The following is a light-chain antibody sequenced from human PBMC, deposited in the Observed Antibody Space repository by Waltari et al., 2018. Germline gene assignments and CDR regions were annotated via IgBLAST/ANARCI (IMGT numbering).Light chain of an antibody. V-gene: IGKV1-17*01. CDR1: QGIRNY. CDR3: LQHNSYPRT. CDR2: AAS. Sequence: DIQMTQSPSSLSASVGDTVTITCRASQGIRNYLNWFQQKPGKAPKLLIYAASTLESGVPSRFSGSGSGTELTLTISSLQPEDFAAYYCLQHNSYPRTFGQGTKVEIK. J-gene: IGKJ1*01.